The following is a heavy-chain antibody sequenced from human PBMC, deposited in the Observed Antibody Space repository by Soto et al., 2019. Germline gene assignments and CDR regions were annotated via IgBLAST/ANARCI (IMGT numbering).Heavy chain of an antibody. V-gene: IGHV1-69*13. J-gene: IGHJ6*02. Sequence: WASVKVSCKASGGTFSSYAISWVRQAPGQGLEWMGGIIPIFGTANYAQKFQGRVTITADESTSTAYMELSSLRSEDTAVYYCARDNALHCSSTSCHLRGMDVWGQGTTVTVSS. CDR1: GGTFSSYA. CDR3: ARDNALHCSSTSCHLRGMDV. D-gene: IGHD2-2*01. CDR2: IIPIFGTA.